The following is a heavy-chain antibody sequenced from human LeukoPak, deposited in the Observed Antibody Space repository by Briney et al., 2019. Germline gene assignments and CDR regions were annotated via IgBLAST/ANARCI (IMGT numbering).Heavy chain of an antibody. D-gene: IGHD3-10*01. CDR3: ARRIPSSIFYYGSGSYFWFDP. Sequence: SETLSLTCAVYGGSFSGYYWSWIRQPPGKGLEWIGEINHSGSTNYNPSLKSRVTISVDTSKNQFSLKLSSVTAADTAVYYCARRIPSSIFYYGSGSYFWFDPWGQGTLVTVSS. J-gene: IGHJ5*02. V-gene: IGHV4-34*01. CDR2: INHSGST. CDR1: GGSFSGYY.